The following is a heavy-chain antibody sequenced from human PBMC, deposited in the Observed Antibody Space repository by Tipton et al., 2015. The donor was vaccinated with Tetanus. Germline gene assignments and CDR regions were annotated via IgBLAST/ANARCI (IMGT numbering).Heavy chain of an antibody. CDR1: GFPFRSYW. CDR2: IKSDGTKT. J-gene: IGHJ6*02. D-gene: IGHD3-16*01. V-gene: IGHV3-74*03. CDR3: ARDYVWGNVRYYYAMDV. Sequence: SLRLSCAASGFPFRSYWMHWVRQSPGKGLVWVSRIKSDGTKTTYADSVKGRFTISRDNAKNTLYLQMNNLRAEDTAVYYCARDYVWGNVRYYYAMDVWGQGTTVMVSS.